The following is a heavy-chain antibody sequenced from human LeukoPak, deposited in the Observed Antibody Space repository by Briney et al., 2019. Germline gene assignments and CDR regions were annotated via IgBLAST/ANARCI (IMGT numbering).Heavy chain of an antibody. CDR3: ARGRGGSGREAYNVDY. CDR1: GFTFSSYS. Sequence: GGSLRLSCTASGFTFSSYSMNWVRQAPGKGLEWVSCITSSTSYIYYADSVKGRFTISRDNAESSLFLQMNSLRDEDTAVYYCARGRGGSGREAYNVDYWGQGTLVAVSS. D-gene: IGHD5-24*01. CDR2: ITSSTSYI. J-gene: IGHJ4*02. V-gene: IGHV3-21*01.